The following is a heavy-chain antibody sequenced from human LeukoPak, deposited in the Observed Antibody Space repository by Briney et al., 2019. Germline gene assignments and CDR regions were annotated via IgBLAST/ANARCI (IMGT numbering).Heavy chain of an antibody. Sequence: ASVKVSCKASGYTFTSYGISWVRRAPGQGLEWMGWISAYNGNTNYAQKLQGRVTMTTDTSTSTAYMELRSLRSDDTAVYYCARAPAYTIFGVVIPDIWGQGTMVTVSS. V-gene: IGHV1-18*01. J-gene: IGHJ3*02. CDR1: GYTFTSYG. CDR3: ARAPAYTIFGVVIPDI. D-gene: IGHD3-3*01. CDR2: ISAYNGNT.